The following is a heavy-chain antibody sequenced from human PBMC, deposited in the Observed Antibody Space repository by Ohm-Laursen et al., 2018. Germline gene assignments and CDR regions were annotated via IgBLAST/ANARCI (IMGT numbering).Heavy chain of an antibody. V-gene: IGHV4-59*08. CDR3: ARHWIEDNGYDYPFDY. Sequence: SETLSLTCTVSSGSISSYYWSWIRQPPGKGLEWIGYISYSGNTNYNPSLKSRVTVSIDTSKNQLSLKLNSVTAADTAVYYCARHWIEDNGYDYPFDYWGQGTLVTVSS. CDR2: ISYSGNT. CDR1: SGSISSYY. D-gene: IGHD5-12*01. J-gene: IGHJ4*02.